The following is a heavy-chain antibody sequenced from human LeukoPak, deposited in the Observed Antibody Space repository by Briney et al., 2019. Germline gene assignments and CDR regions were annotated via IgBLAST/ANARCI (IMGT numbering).Heavy chain of an antibody. CDR3: ARTTFAGIAAAGIDY. CDR1: GFTFSSYA. D-gene: IGHD6-13*01. V-gene: IGHV3-30-3*01. Sequence: GGSLRLSCAASGFTFSSYAMHWVRQAPGKGLEWVAVISYDGSNKYYADSVKGRFTISRDNSKNTLYLQMNSLRAEDTAVYYCARTTFAGIAAAGIDYWGQGTLVTVSS. CDR2: ISYDGSNK. J-gene: IGHJ4*02.